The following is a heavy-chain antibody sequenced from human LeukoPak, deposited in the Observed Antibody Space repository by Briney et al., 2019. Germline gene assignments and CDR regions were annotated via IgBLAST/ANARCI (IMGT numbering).Heavy chain of an antibody. CDR2: IYHSGST. V-gene: IGHV4-38-2*02. CDR1: GYSISSGYY. CDR3: ARLPDP. J-gene: IGHJ5*02. Sequence: SETLSLTCTVSGYSISSGYYWGWIRQPPGKGLEWIGSIYHSGSTNYNPSLKSRVTISVDKSKNQFSLKLSSVTAADTAVYYCARLPDPWGQGTLVTVSS.